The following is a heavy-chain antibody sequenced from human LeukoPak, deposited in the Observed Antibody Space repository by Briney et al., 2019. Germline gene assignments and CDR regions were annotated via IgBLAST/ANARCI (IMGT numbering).Heavy chain of an antibody. V-gene: IGHV1-69*05. Sequence: SVKVSCKASGGTFSSYAISWVRQAPGQGLEWMRGIIPIFGTANYAQKFQGRVTITTDESTSTAYMELSSLRSEDTAVYYCARVVSVVGAAYYFDYWGQGTLVTVSP. CDR3: ARVVSVVGAAYYFDY. CDR2: IIPIFGTA. J-gene: IGHJ4*02. D-gene: IGHD1-26*01. CDR1: GGTFSSYA.